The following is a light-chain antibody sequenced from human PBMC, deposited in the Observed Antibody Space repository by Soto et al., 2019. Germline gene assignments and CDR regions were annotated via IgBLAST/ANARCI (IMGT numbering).Light chain of an antibody. Sequence: DIQMTQPPSSLSASIGDRVTITCRASQSISSYLNWYHQRPGKAPTLLIYAASSLQRGVASRFSGSGSGTEFTLTISGFQPEDVATYCSQQRYSTSFTFGQATRLDIK. CDR2: AAS. CDR1: QSISSY. V-gene: IGKV1-39*01. J-gene: IGKJ5*01. CDR3: QQRYSTSFT.